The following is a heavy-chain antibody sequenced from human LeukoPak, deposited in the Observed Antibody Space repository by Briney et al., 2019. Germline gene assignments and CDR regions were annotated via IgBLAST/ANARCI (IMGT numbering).Heavy chain of an antibody. J-gene: IGHJ6*03. CDR3: ALGIIATRHYYHYYMDV. CDR1: GGTFSSYA. D-gene: IGHD7-27*01. Sequence: SVKVSCKASGGTFSSYAISWVRQAPGQGLEWMGGIIPIFGTANYAQKFQGRVTITADESTSTAYMELSSLSSEDTALYYCALGIIATRHYYHYYMDVWGKGTTVTISS. CDR2: IIPIFGTA. V-gene: IGHV1-69*13.